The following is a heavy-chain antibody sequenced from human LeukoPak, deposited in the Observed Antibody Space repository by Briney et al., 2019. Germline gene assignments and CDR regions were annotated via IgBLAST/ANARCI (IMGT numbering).Heavy chain of an antibody. Sequence: PSGTLSLTCTVSGGSISSYYWSWIRQPPGKGLEWIVYIYYSGSTNYNPSLKSRVTISVDTSKNQFSLKLSSVTAADTAVYYCARGYFDWLSPEVNWFDPWGQGTLVTVSS. CDR3: ARGYFDWLSPEVNWFDP. J-gene: IGHJ5*02. D-gene: IGHD3-9*01. CDR1: GGSISSYY. CDR2: IYYSGST. V-gene: IGHV4-59*01.